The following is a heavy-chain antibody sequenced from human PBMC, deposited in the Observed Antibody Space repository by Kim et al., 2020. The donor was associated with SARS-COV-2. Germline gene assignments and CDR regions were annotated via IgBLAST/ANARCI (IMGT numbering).Heavy chain of an antibody. CDR3: ARGLYYYDSSGRLDY. V-gene: IGHV4-34*01. J-gene: IGHJ4*02. CDR2: INHSGST. D-gene: IGHD3-22*01. CDR1: GGSFSGYY. Sequence: SETLSLTCAVYGGSFSGYYWSWIRQPPGKGLEWIGEINHSGSTNYNPSLKSRVTISVDTSKNQFSLKLSSVTAADTAVYYCARGLYYYDSSGRLDYWGQGTLVTVSS.